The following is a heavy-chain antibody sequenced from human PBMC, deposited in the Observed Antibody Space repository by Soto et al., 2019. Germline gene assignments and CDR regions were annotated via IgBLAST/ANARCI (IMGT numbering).Heavy chain of an antibody. CDR1: GGSISSGGYY. J-gene: IGHJ6*02. CDR3: ARDGNGNILTGYSVRYYGMNV. D-gene: IGHD3-9*01. CDR2: IYYSGST. Sequence: PSEPLSLTCTVSGGSISSGGYYWSRIRQHPGKGLEWIGYIYYSGSTYYNPSLKSRVTISVDTSKNQFSLKLSSVTAADTAVYYCARDGNGNILTGYSVRYYGMNVWGQGTTVTVSS. V-gene: IGHV4-31*03.